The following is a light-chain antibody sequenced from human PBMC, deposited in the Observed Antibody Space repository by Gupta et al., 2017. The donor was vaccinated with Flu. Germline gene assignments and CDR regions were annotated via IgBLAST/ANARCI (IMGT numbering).Light chain of an antibody. Sequence: QSALTQPRSVSGSPGQSVTISCTETSSDVGDCNCVSWYQQHPGKAPKLMFYDVNERPSGVPHRFSGSKSGTTASPTISGLQAEDDADYYCCASAGSNIVVFGGGTKLTVL. CDR1: SSDVGDCNC. CDR3: CASAGSNIVV. V-gene: IGLV2-11*01. J-gene: IGLJ2*01. CDR2: DVN.